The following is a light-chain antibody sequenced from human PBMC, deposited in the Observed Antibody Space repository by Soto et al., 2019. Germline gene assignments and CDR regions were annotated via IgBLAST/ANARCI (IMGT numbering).Light chain of an antibody. CDR1: QTISSW. CDR3: QHYNRYSDA. CDR2: KAS. V-gene: IGKV1-5*03. Sequence: DIQMTQSTSTLSGSVGDRVTNTCRASQTISSWLAWYQQKPGKAPKLLIYKASTLKSGVTSRLSGSGSGTEITLTISSLQADDFATYNCQHYNRYSDAFGQGTKEELK. J-gene: IGKJ1*01.